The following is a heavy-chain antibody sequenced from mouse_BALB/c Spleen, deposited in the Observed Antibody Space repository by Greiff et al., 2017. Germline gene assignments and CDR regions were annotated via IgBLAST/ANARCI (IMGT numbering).Heavy chain of an antibody. Sequence: EVQLQQSGAELVRSGASVKLSCTASGFNIKDYYMHWVKQRPEQGLEWIGWIDPENGDTEYAPKFQGKATMTADTSSNTAYLQLSSLTSEDTAVYYCNGRGYAMDYWGQGTSVTVSS. D-gene: IGHD3-3*01. CDR2: IDPENGDT. CDR1: GFNIKDYY. J-gene: IGHJ4*01. CDR3: NGRGYAMDY. V-gene: IGHV14-4*02.